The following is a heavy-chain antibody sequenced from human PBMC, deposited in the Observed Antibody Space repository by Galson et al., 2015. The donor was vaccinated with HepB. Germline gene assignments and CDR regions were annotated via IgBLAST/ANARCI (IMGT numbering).Heavy chain of an antibody. CDR1: GYSFNNYW. D-gene: IGHD5-24*01. J-gene: IGHJ4*02. Sequence: QSGAEVKKSGESLKISCKTSGYSFNNYWIGWVRQPPGRGLEWMGIIYPGDSDMRISPSFQDQVTLSVDESSRTAHLHWSSLKASDTAIYYCGRYSKGEMATIIDYWGQGTLVTVSP. V-gene: IGHV5-51*01. CDR2: IYPGDSDM. CDR3: GRYSKGEMATIIDY.